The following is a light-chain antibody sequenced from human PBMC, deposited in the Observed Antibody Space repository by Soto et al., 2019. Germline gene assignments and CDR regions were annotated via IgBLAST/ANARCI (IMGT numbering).Light chain of an antibody. CDR1: QSIGSW. CDR3: QRYKDFQYT. CDR2: KAT. V-gene: IGKV1-5*03. J-gene: IGKJ2*01. Sequence: DIQMTQSPSTLSASVGDGVTSTCRARQSIGSWLAWYQQKPGKAPKLLIYKATNLQSWVPSRFNGNGSGTDCSLTISSLQPVDSAPYVCQRYKDFQYTFGPGTKLEI.